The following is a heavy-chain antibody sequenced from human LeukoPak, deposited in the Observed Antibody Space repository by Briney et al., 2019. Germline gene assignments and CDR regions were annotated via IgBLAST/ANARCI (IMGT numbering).Heavy chain of an antibody. CDR2: IIPIFGTA. Sequence: ASVKVSCKASGGTFSSYAICWVRQAPGQGVEWMGRIIPIFGTANYAQKFKGRGTITKDRSTRTAYMEMSRLRSEDTVVYYCATDGAEAGYCSGGSCYVINWFDPWGQGTLVTVSS. CDR3: ATDGAEAGYCSGGSCYVINWFDP. V-gene: IGHV1-69*05. D-gene: IGHD2-15*01. J-gene: IGHJ5*02. CDR1: GGTFSSYA.